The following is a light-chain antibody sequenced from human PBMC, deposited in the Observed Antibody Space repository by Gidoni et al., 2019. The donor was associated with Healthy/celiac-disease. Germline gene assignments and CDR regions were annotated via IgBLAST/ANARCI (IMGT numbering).Light chain of an antibody. CDR1: QGISNY. CDR2: AAS. Sequence: DIPMTQYPSSLFASVGDRVTITCRASQGISNYLAWYQQKPGKVPKLLIDAASTLQSGVPSRFSGIGSGTDFTLTISSLQPEDVATYYCQKYNSTPWTFGQGTKVEIK. V-gene: IGKV1-27*01. J-gene: IGKJ1*01. CDR3: QKYNSTPWT.